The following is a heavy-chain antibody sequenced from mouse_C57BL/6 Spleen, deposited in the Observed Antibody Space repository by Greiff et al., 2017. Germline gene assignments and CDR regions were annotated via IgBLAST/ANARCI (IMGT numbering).Heavy chain of an antibody. Sequence: EVQLQQSGPELVKPGASVKISCKASGYTFTDYYMNWVTQSHGKSLEWIGDINPNNGGTSYNQKFKGKATLTIDKSSSTAYMELRSLTSEDSAVYYCARGPIRQLKNAMGYWGQGTSVTVAS. V-gene: IGHV1-26*01. CDR3: ARGPIRQLKNAMGY. CDR2: INPNNGGT. D-gene: IGHD3-2*02. CDR1: GYTFTDYY. J-gene: IGHJ4*01.